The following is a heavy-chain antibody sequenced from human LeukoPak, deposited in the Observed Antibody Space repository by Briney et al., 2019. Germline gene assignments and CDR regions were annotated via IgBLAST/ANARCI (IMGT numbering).Heavy chain of an antibody. CDR2: IYTSGST. CDR3: AREGGYDSSGYYETYFDY. CDR1: GGSISSGGYS. Sequence: SETLSLTCAVSGGSISSGGYSWSWIRQPAGKGLEWIGRIYTSGSTNYNPSLKSRVTISVDTSKNQFSLKLSSVTAADTAVYYCAREGGYDSSGYYETYFDYWGQGTLVTVYS. V-gene: IGHV4-61*02. D-gene: IGHD3-22*01. J-gene: IGHJ4*02.